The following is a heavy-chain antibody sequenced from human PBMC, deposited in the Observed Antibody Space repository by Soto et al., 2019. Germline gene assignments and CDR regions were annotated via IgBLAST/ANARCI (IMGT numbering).Heavy chain of an antibody. D-gene: IGHD3-16*01. CDR1: GFTSSTYG. CDR2: GGSGGST. J-gene: IGHJ6*03. V-gene: IGHV3-23*01. CDR3: VKFRGRAYHYYYMDV. Sequence: DVQLLESGGGSVQRGGSLRLSCAASGFTSSTYGMTWVRQAPGKGLEWVSYGGSGGSTYYADSVKGRFTISRDNSKNTLYLQMNSLRAEDTAVYYCVKFRGRAYHYYYMDVWGNGTTVTVSS.